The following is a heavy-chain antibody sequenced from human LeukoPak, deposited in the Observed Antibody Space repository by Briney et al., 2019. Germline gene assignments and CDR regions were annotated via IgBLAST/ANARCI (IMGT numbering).Heavy chain of an antibody. V-gene: IGHV3-23*05. D-gene: IGHD4-17*01. J-gene: IGHJ4*02. CDR2: IDISGSNT. Sequence: PGGSLRLSCAASGFTFSSYAMSWVRQAPGKGLEWVSSIDISGSNTYYADSVKGRFTISRDNSKNTVYLHMNSLRPDDTAVYYCAKEIRPNDYWGQGTLVTVSS. CDR3: AKEIRPNDY. CDR1: GFTFSSYA.